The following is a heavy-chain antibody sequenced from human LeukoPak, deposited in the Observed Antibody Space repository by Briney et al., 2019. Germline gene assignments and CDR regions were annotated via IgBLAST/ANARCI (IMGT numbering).Heavy chain of an antibody. V-gene: IGHV3-23*01. CDR2: ITGSGDTT. CDR1: GFTFSSYA. CDR3: AKAYDYVWGSYRPDAFDI. J-gene: IGHJ3*02. D-gene: IGHD3-16*02. Sequence: GGSLRLSCTASGFTFSSYAMSWVRQAPGKGLEWVSSITGSGDTTYYADSVKGRFTISRDNSKNTLYLQMSSLRAEDTAVYYCAKAYDYVWGSYRPDAFDIWGQGTMVTVSS.